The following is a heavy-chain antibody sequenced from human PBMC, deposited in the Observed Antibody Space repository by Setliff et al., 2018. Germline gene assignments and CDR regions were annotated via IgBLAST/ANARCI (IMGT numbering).Heavy chain of an antibody. D-gene: IGHD5-18*01. CDR1: GGSTSSGSYH. CDR3: ARDRTAYSYGLDV. V-gene: IGHV4-61*01. J-gene: IGHJ6*02. CDR2: IYHNGNT. Sequence: SETLSLTCALSGGSTSSGSYHWSWIRQPPGKGLEWIGYIYHNGNTNFNPSLKTRVSMSVDTSKNQIALNLKSVTAADTAVYYCARDRTAYSYGLDVWGQGTTVTVSS.